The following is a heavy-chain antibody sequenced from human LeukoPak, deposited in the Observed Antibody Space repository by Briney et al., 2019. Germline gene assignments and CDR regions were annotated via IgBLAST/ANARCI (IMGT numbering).Heavy chain of an antibody. J-gene: IGHJ4*02. D-gene: IGHD2-8*01. CDR2: ISWDGGST. V-gene: IGHV3-43D*03. CDR3: AKELNGGFDY. CDR1: GFTFDDYA. Sequence: GGSLRLSCAASGFTFDDYAMHWVRHAPGKGLEWVSLISWDGGSTYYADSVKGRFTISRDNSKNSLYLQMNSLRAEDTAVYYCAKELNGGFDYWGQGTLVTVSS.